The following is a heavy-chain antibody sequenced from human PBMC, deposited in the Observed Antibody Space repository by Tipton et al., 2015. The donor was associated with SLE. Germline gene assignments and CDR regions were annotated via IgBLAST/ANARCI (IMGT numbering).Heavy chain of an antibody. CDR2: IYYSGST. CDR3: AREHYDILTGYNYYYYMDV. V-gene: IGHV4-59*11. Sequence: TLSLTCTVSGGSISSHYWSWIRQPPGKGLEWIGYIYYSGSTNYNPSLKSRVTISVDTSKNQFSLKLSSVTAADTAVYYCAREHYDILTGYNYYYYMDVWGKGTTVTVSS. CDR1: GGSISSHY. J-gene: IGHJ6*03. D-gene: IGHD3-9*01.